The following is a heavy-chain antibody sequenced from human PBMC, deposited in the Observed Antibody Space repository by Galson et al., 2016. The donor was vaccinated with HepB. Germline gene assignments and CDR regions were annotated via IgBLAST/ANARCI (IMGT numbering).Heavy chain of an antibody. D-gene: IGHD3-3*01. J-gene: IGHJ4*02. CDR3: ARGVPYYDFWSGKPFDY. CDR1: GFNVSSNY. V-gene: IGHV3-66*02. CDR2: INAGGST. Sequence: SLRLSCAASGFNVSSNYMNWVRQAPGKGLEWVSVINAGGSTYYADSVKGRFTTSRDSSKNTLYFQMNSLRAEDTAMYYCARGVPYYDFWSGKPFDYWGQGTLVTVSS.